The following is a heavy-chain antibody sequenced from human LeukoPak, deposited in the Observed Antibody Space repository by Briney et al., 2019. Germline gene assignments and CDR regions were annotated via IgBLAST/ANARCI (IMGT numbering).Heavy chain of an antibody. V-gene: IGHV3-7*01. CDR3: ARDGSYGGNDY. CDR2: IKQDGSEK. Sequence: GGSLRLSCAASGFTFSSYWMSWVRQAPGKALEWVANIKQDGSEKYYVDSVKVRFTISRDNAKNSLYLQMNSLRAEDTAVYYCARDGSYGGNDYWGQGTLVTVSS. CDR1: GFTFSSYW. J-gene: IGHJ4*02. D-gene: IGHD4-23*01.